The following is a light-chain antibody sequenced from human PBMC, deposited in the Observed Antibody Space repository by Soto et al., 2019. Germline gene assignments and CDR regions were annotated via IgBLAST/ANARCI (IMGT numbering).Light chain of an antibody. CDR3: QQRSSSPT. CDR1: QSVSSN. J-gene: IGKJ2*01. V-gene: IGKV3-11*01. CDR2: DAF. Sequence: EIVLTQSPATLSLSPGERATLSCRASQSVSSNLAWYQQKLGQAPRLLIYDAFNRATGIPARFSGSGSGTDFTLTISNLEPEDFAVYYCQQRSSSPTFGQGTKLEIK.